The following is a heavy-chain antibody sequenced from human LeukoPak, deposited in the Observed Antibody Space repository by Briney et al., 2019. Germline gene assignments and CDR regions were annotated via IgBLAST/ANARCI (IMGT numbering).Heavy chain of an antibody. Sequence: SETLSLTCTVSGGSISSSSYHWGWIRQPPGKGLEWIGSIYYSGSTYYNPSLKSRVTISVDTSKNQFSLKLSSVTAADTAVYYCARVLWFGELFFDYWGQGTLVTVSS. D-gene: IGHD3-10*01. CDR2: IYYSGST. J-gene: IGHJ4*02. CDR3: ARVLWFGELFFDY. CDR1: GGSISSSSYH. V-gene: IGHV4-39*01.